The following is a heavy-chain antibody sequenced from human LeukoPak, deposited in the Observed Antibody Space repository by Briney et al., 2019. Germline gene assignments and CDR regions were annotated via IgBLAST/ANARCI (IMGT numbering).Heavy chain of an antibody. CDR2: IYHSGST. J-gene: IGHJ4*02. V-gene: IGHV4-4*02. D-gene: IGHD4-17*01. CDR1: GGSISSSNW. Sequence: SGTLSLTCAVSGGSISSSNWWSWVRQPPGKGLEWIGEIYHSGSTNYNPSLKSRVTISVDKSKNQFSLKLSSVTAADTAVYYCARLATTVTTWDPVDYWGQGTLVTVSS. CDR3: ARLATTVTTWDPVDY.